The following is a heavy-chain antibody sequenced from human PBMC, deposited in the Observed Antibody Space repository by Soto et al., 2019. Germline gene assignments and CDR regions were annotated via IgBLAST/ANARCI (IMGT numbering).Heavy chain of an antibody. J-gene: IGHJ4*02. D-gene: IGHD4-17*01. CDR3: VSQRTTVPTQAYFDY. CDR2: VYYRGRS. CDR1: GGTIGDYS. Sequence: SETLSLTCSVSGGTIGDYSWNWIRQPPGKGLEWIGSVYYRGRSYSKSSVKSRVTISVDTSKNRFSLGLNSVTASDTAVYFCVSQRTTVPTQAYFDYWGPGAMVTVSS. V-gene: IGHV4-59*05.